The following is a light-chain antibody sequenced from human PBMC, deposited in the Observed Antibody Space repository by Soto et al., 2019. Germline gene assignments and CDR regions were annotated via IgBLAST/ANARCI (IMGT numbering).Light chain of an antibody. CDR2: DVS. CDR3: SSYTSSRTLVV. CDR1: SSDVGGYNY. J-gene: IGLJ2*01. Sequence: QSALTQPASVSGSPGQSITISCTGTSSDVGGYNYVSWYQHHPGKAPKLMIYDVSNRPSGVSNRFSGSKSGNTASLTISGLQAEDEADYYCSSYTSSRTLVVFGGGTKFTVL. V-gene: IGLV2-14*03.